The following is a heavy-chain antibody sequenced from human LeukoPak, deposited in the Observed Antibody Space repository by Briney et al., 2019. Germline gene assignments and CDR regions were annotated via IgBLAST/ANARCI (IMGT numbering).Heavy chain of an antibody. D-gene: IGHD3-10*01. Sequence: GGSLRLSCAASGFPFSTYWMSWVRQAPGKGLEWVANINQDGTETYYVDSVKGRFTVSRDYAKNSLYLQMNSLRVEDTAVYFCAKVAKYYYGPETFYFFEQWGQGTPVTASS. V-gene: IGHV3-7*01. CDR1: GFPFSTYW. J-gene: IGHJ4*02. CDR2: INQDGTET. CDR3: AKVAKYYYGPETFYFFEQ.